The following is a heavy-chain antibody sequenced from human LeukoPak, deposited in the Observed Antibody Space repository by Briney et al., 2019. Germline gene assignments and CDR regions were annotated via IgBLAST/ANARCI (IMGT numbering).Heavy chain of an antibody. V-gene: IGHV3-7*01. CDR3: ARAGIGNALDY. J-gene: IGHJ4*02. CDR2: IEHDGSEKQDGREK. CDR1: GFTFSQYW. Sequence: GGSLRLSCAASGFTFSQYWMSWVRQAPGKGLEWVANIEHDGSEKQDGREKNYVDSVMGRFTISKDNSKNTVYLQMNSLRIEDTAVYHCARAGIGNALDYWGPGTQVTVSS. D-gene: IGHD2-2*01.